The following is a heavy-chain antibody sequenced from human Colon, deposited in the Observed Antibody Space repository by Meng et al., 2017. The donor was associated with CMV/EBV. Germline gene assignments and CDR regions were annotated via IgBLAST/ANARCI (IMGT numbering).Heavy chain of an antibody. D-gene: IGHD5-12*01. Sequence: SETLSLTCAVYGGSFSGYYWSWIRQPPGKGLEWIGEINHSRSTNYNPSLKSRVTISVDTSKNQFSLKLSSVTAADTAVYYCARGGLVDYWGQGTLVTVSS. CDR2: INHSRST. CDR1: GGSFSGYY. J-gene: IGHJ4*02. CDR3: ARGGLVDY. V-gene: IGHV4-34*01.